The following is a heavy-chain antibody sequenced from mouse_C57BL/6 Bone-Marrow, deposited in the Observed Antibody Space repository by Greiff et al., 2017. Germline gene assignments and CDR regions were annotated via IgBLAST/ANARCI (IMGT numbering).Heavy chain of an antibody. V-gene: IGHV1-50*01. CDR1: GYTFTSYW. J-gene: IGHJ4*01. CDR2: IDPSDSYT. D-gene: IGHD1-1*02. CDR3: TSGGWRVAMDY. Sequence: QVQLQQPGAELVKPGASVKLSCKASGYTFTSYWMQWVKQRPGQGLEWIGDIDPSDSYTNYNQKFKGKATLTVDTSSSTAYMQLSILTSEDAAVYCCTSGGWRVAMDYWGQGTSVTVSS.